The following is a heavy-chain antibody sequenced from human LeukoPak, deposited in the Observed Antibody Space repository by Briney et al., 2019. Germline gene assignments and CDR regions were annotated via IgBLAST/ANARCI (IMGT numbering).Heavy chain of an antibody. CDR3: ASKTYYYDSSGYYYFDY. CDR1: GFTFSSYW. Sequence: GGSLRLSCAASGFTFSSYWMSWVRQAPGKGLEWVANIKQDGSEKYYVDSVKGRFTISRDNAKNSLYLQMNSLRAEDTAVYYCASKTYYYDSSGYYYFDYWGQGTLVTASS. D-gene: IGHD3-22*01. CDR2: IKQDGSEK. J-gene: IGHJ4*02. V-gene: IGHV3-7*01.